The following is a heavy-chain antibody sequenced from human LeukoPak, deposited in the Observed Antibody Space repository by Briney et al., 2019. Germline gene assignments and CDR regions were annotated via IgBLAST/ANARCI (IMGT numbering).Heavy chain of an antibody. CDR1: GGSISGTNW. Sequence: SETLSLTCGVSGGSISGTNWWSWVRQPPGQGLEWIGKISLARQTNYNPSLNGRVTMSLDKSSNQLSLNLTSVTAADTATYYCSRESGAFCPFGYWGQGTLVIVSS. CDR2: ISLARQT. V-gene: IGHV4/OR15-8*02. CDR3: SRESGAFCPFGY. J-gene: IGHJ4*02. D-gene: IGHD1-26*01.